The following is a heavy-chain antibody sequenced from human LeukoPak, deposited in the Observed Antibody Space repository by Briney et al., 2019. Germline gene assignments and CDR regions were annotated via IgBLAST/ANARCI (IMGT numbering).Heavy chain of an antibody. Sequence: SGPTLVEPTQTLTQTCTFSGFSLSTRGVGVGWTRQPPGKALEWLAFIYWDDDKRYSPSLQNRLTIIKDTSRNQVVLIMTNVDPADTATYYCARRVSGYTTGWSSGLFDYWGQGTLVIVSS. CDR1: GFSLSTRGVG. J-gene: IGHJ4*02. CDR3: ARRVSGYTTGWSSGLFDY. CDR2: IYWDDDK. D-gene: IGHD6-19*01. V-gene: IGHV2-5*02.